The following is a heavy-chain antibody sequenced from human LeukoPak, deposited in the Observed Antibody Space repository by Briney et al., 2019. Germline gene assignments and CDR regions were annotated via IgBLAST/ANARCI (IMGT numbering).Heavy chain of an antibody. D-gene: IGHD5-18*01. V-gene: IGHV3-23*01. CDR3: ANDLGWIQLNLG. CDR1: GFTFNKYA. J-gene: IGHJ4*02. CDR2: ISGSDAGT. Sequence: PGGSQRLSCAASGFTFNKYAMSWVRQAPGKGLEWVSAISGSDAGTYYADSVKGRFTISRDNSKNTLYLQMNSLRAEDTAIYYCANDLGWIQLNLGRGQGTLVTVSS.